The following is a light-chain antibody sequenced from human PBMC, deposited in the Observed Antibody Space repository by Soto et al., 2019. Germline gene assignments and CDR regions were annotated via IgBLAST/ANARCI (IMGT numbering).Light chain of an antibody. V-gene: IGLV4-69*01. J-gene: IGLJ2*01. CDR1: SGHSSYA. CDR3: QTWGTDIVV. Sequence: QPVLTQSPSASASLGASVKLTCTLSSGHSSYAIAWHQQQPEKGPRYLMKLNSDGSHSKGDRIPDRFSGSSSGAERYLTISCLQSEDEADYYCQTWGTDIVVFGGGTKLTVL. CDR2: LNSDGSH.